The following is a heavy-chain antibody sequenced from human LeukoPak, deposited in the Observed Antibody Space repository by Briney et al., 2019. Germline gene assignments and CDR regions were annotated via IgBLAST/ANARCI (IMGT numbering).Heavy chain of an antibody. Sequence: SETLSLTCTVSGGSISSGGYYWSWIRQHPGKGLEWIGYIYYSGSTYYNPSLKSRVTISVDTSKNQFSLKLSSVTAADTAVYYCARAMKGTTIFGDPYYYYMDVWGKGTTVTVSS. CDR2: IYYSGST. CDR1: GGSISSGGYY. J-gene: IGHJ6*03. CDR3: ARAMKGTTIFGDPYYYYMDV. V-gene: IGHV4-31*03. D-gene: IGHD3-3*01.